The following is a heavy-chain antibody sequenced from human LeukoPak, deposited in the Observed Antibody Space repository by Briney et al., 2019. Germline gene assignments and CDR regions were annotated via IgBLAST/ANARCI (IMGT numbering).Heavy chain of an antibody. D-gene: IGHD6-13*01. CDR2: INHSGST. Sequence: PLETLSLTCAVYGGSFSGYYWSWIRQPPGKGLEWIGEINHSGSTNYNPSLKSRVTISVDTSKNQFSLKLSSVTAADTAVYYCARSGYSSSWWTRHYFDYWGQGTLVTVSS. CDR3: ARSGYSSSWWTRHYFDY. CDR1: GGSFSGYY. V-gene: IGHV4-34*01. J-gene: IGHJ4*02.